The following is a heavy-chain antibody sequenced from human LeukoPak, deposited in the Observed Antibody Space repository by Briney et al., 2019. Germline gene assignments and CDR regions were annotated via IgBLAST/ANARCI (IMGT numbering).Heavy chain of an antibody. V-gene: IGHV3-21*01. CDR3: ARGRNLAV. CDR2: ISSSSSYT. Sequence: GGSLRLSCAASGFTFSSYSMNWVRQAPGKGLEWVSSISSSSSYTYYADSVKGRFTISRDNAKKSLFLQMNSLRVEDTAVYYCARGRNLAVWGQGTTVTVSS. J-gene: IGHJ6*02. CDR1: GFTFSSYS.